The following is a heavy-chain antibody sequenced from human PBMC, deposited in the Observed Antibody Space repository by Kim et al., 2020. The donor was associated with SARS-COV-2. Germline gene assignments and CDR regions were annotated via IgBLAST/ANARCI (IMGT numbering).Heavy chain of an antibody. D-gene: IGHD2-21*02. J-gene: IGHJ6*02. CDR1: GGSISSYY. CDR3: ARDRREYCGGDCYSSRYGMDV. V-gene: IGHV4-59*01. Sequence: SETLSLTCTVSGGSISSYYWSWIRQPPGRGLEWIGYIYYSGSTNYNPSLKSRVTISVDTSKNQFSLKLSSVTAADTAVYYCARDRREYCGGDCYSSRYGMDVWGQGTTVTVSS. CDR2: IYYSGST.